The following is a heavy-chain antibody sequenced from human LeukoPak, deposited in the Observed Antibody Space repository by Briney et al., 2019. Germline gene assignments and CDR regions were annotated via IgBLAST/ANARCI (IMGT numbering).Heavy chain of an antibody. D-gene: IGHD3-3*01. Sequence: ASVKVSCKASGYTITDYYLHWVRQAPGQGLEWMGWIIPNTGGTNYAQKFQDWVTMSSDTSISTAYMELSSLRSDDTAVYYCARSPRKDFGVVPFRAFDIWGQGTMVTVSS. J-gene: IGHJ3*02. CDR1: GYTITDYY. CDR3: ARSPRKDFGVVPFRAFDI. V-gene: IGHV1-2*04. CDR2: IIPNTGGT.